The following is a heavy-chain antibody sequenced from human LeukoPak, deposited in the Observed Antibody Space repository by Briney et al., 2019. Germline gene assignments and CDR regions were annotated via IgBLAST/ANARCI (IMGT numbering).Heavy chain of an antibody. CDR1: GASIFNYY. J-gene: IGHJ1*01. D-gene: IGHD4/OR15-4a*01. CDR2: VHHSGRT. V-gene: IGHV4-59*01. CDR3: ARDLRAKY. Sequence: SETLSLTCNVSGASIFNYYWSWVRQAPGKGLEWIGYVHHSGRTNSNPSLGSRVTMSVDTSTSQLSLNLTSVTTADTAVYFCARDLRAKYWGQGTLFFVSS.